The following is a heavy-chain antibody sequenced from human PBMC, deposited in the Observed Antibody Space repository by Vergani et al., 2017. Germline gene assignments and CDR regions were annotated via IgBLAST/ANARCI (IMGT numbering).Heavy chain of an antibody. CDR3: AREPPLTGFFDS. CDR2: ISPDGFST. CDR1: GFTFTSYH. Sequence: VQLVESGAEVKKPGASVRVSCKASGFTFTSYHIHWVRQAPEQGLEWVGVISPDGFSTFYAQKFQGRVTITRDTSTSTVYVEVTSLRSDDTAVYYCAREPPLTGFFDSWGQGTLVTVSS. V-gene: IGHV1-46*03. D-gene: IGHD3-9*01. J-gene: IGHJ4*02.